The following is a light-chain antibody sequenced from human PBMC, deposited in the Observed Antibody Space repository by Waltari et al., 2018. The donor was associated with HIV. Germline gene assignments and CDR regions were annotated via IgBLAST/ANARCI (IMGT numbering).Light chain of an antibody. Sequence: QSALTQPASVSGSPGQPVTISCTGTTNDVGFYILFSWYRQHPGEAPQLMIYGGDGRPCGVSDRFAGSKSGNTASLTISTLQPEDEADYDCSSYANSDTLLCGGGTKLTVL. CDR2: GGD. V-gene: IGLV2-14*01. J-gene: IGLJ3*02. CDR3: SSYANSDTLL. CDR1: TNDVGFYIL.